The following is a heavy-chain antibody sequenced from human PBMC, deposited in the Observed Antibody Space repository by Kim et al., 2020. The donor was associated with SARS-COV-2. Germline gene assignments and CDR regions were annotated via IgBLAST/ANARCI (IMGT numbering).Heavy chain of an antibody. J-gene: IGHJ4*02. Sequence: VKGRFTISRDNSKNTLFLQMNSLGADDTAVYYCAKDRGHCSGGSCHQYDYWGQGTLVTVSS. D-gene: IGHD2-15*01. CDR3: AKDRGHCSGGSCHQYDY. V-gene: IGHV3-30*02.